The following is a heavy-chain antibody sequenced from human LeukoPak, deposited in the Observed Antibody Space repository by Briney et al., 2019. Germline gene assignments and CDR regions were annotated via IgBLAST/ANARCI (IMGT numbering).Heavy chain of an antibody. J-gene: IGHJ3*02. D-gene: IGHD3-16*01. CDR1: GGYISSYY. CDR3: ASAYGIDAFDI. V-gene: IGHV4-59*01. Sequence: SETLSLTCTVSGGYISSYYWSWIRQPPGKGLEWIGYIYYSGTTNYNPFFKSRVTISVDTSKNQFSLKLSSVTAPDTAVYYCASAYGIDAFDIWGQGTMVTVSS. CDR2: IYYSGTT.